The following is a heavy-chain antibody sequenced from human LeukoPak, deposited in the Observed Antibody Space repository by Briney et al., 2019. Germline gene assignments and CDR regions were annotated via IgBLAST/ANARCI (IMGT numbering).Heavy chain of an antibody. J-gene: IGHJ3*02. CDR3: ARRVRGSSGYDAFDI. Sequence: GESLKISCKGSGYSFTSYWIGWVRQMPGKGLEWMGIIYPGDSDTRDGPSFQGQVTISADKSISTAYLQWSSLKASDTAMYYCARRVRGSSGYDAFDIWGQGTMVTVSS. D-gene: IGHD3-22*01. CDR2: IYPGDSDT. CDR1: GYSFTSYW. V-gene: IGHV5-51*01.